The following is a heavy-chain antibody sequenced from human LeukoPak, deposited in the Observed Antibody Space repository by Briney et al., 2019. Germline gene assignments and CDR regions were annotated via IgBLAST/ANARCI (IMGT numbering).Heavy chain of an antibody. V-gene: IGHV4-39*07. J-gene: IGHJ4*02. D-gene: IGHD3-10*01. CDR1: GGSISSSSYY. Sequence: PSETLSLTCTVSGGSISSSSYYWGWIRQPPGQELEWAGSIYYSGSTYYHPSLKSRVTISVDTSKHQFSLQLSSVTAADTAVYFCARAFYYYSGSYYPPEYWGQGTLVTVSS. CDR3: ARAFYYYSGSYYPPEY. CDR2: IYYSGST.